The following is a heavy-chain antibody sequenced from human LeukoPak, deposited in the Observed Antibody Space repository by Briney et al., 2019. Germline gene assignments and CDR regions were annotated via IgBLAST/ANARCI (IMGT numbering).Heavy chain of an antibody. J-gene: IGHJ4*02. V-gene: IGHV3-30*02. CDR3: ARSVDIVATTNRNLFDY. CDR2: IRYDGSNK. CDR1: GFTFSSYG. Sequence: PGGSLRLSCAASGFTFSSYGMHWVRQAPGKGLEWVAFIRYDGSNKYYADSVKGRFTISRDNSKNTLYLQMNSLRAEDTAVYYCARSVDIVATTNRNLFDYWGQGTLVTVSS. D-gene: IGHD5-12*01.